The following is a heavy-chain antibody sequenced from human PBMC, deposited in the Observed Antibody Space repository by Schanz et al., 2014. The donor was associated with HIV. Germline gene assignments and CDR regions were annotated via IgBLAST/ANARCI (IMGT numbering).Heavy chain of an antibody. Sequence: QVQLVESGGGVVQPGRSLRLSCAASGFTFRSYGMHWVRQAPGKGLEWVAVISYDGSNKYYTDSVKGRFTISRDNSKNTLYLQMNSLRAEDTAMYYCAKEAWYSSSLYYFDYWGQGTLVTVSS. V-gene: IGHV3-30*18. CDR2: ISYDGSNK. J-gene: IGHJ4*02. CDR3: AKEAWYSSSLYYFDY. D-gene: IGHD6-13*01. CDR1: GFTFRSYG.